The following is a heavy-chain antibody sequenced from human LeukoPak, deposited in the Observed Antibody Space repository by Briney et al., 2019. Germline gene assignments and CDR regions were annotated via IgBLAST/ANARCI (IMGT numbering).Heavy chain of an antibody. CDR3: ARDRGGLLWFGEFDY. J-gene: IGHJ4*02. D-gene: IGHD3-10*01. CDR2: ISSGLDLI. V-gene: IGHV3-48*01. Sequence: GGSLRLSCAASGFTFSSYSMTWVRKTPGKGLEWISYISSGLDLIYYADSVKGRVTISRDNAKNLLFLQMNSLRAEDTAVYYCARDRGGLLWFGEFDYWGQGTLVTVSS. CDR1: GFTFSSYS.